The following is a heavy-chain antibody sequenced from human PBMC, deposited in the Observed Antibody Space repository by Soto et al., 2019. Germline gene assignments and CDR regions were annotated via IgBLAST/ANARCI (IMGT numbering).Heavy chain of an antibody. V-gene: IGHV3-33*01. J-gene: IGHJ6*02. CDR2: IWYDGSNK. Sequence: GESLKISCAASGFTFSSYGMHWVRQAPGKGLEWVAVIWYDGSNKYYADSVKGRFTISRDNSKNTLYLQMNSLRAEDTAVYYCASVGSYYYGSGSPPYYGMDVWGQGTTVTVSS. D-gene: IGHD3-10*01. CDR3: ASVGSYYYGSGSPPYYGMDV. CDR1: GFTFSSYG.